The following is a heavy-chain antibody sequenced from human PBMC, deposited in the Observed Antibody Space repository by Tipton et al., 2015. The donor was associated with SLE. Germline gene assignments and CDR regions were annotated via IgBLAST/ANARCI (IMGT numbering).Heavy chain of an antibody. J-gene: IGHJ4*02. CDR1: GFPFTNVW. CDR3: ASLSVPSDY. CDR2: ISAQGSST. V-gene: IGHV3-74*03. Sequence: SLRLSCAASGFPFTNVWMHWVRQAPGKGLVWVSEISAQGSSTTYADSVEGRFSIYRDNAKSTLFLEMNSLTVDDTGVYYCASLSVPSDYWGQGTLVTVSS.